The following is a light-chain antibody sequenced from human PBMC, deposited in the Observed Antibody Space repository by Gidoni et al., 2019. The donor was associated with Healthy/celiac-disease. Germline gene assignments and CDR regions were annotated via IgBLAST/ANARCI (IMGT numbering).Light chain of an antibody. V-gene: IGLV3-1*01. Sequence: SYELTQPPSVSVSAGQTATITCSGDKLGDKYVSWYQQKPGQSPVVVIYEDNTRPSWIPERFSGSNSGNTATLTISGTQAVDEADYFCQAWDSSTAGIFGTGTKVTVL. CDR1: KLGDKY. CDR3: QAWDSSTAGI. J-gene: IGLJ1*01. CDR2: EDN.